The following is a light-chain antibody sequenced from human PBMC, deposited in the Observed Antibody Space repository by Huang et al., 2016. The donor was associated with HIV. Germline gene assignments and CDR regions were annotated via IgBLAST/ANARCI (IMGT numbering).Light chain of an antibody. J-gene: IGKJ1*01. Sequence: EIVMTQSPATLSVFPGERVTLSCGASQSISSNLAWYQQKPGQAPRLVIYGASTRATGIPARFIGSGSGTEFNLTISSPQSEDFAVYYCQQYKAWPPWTFGQGTKVEIK. CDR3: QQYKAWPPWT. CDR2: GAS. V-gene: IGKV3-15*01. CDR1: QSISSN.